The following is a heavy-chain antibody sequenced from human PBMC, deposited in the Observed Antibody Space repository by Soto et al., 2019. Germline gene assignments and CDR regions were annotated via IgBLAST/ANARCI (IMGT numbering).Heavy chain of an antibody. Sequence: GGSLRLSCAASGFTFSSFWMSWVRQAPGKGLEWVASIKQDGSEKYYVDSVKGRFTISRDNAENSLYLQMSSLRAEDTSVYYCARMWLFNPFGYWAQGTLVTVSS. CDR3: ARMWLFNPFGY. CDR2: IKQDGSEK. J-gene: IGHJ4*02. V-gene: IGHV3-7*01. CDR1: GFTFSSFW. D-gene: IGHD2-21*01.